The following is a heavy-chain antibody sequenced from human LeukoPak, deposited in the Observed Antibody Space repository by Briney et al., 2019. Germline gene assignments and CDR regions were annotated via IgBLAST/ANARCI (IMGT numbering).Heavy chain of an antibody. V-gene: IGHV4-59*01. J-gene: IGHJ4*02. CDR1: GGSISSYY. Sequence: SETLSLTCTVSGGSISSYYWSWIRQPPGKGLEWIGYIYDSGSTNYNPSLESRVTIAVDTSKNQFSLKLSSVTAADTAVYYCARVDPDSSSTLEVFDYWGQGTLVTVSS. CDR2: IYDSGST. D-gene: IGHD6-6*01. CDR3: ARVDPDSSSTLEVFDY.